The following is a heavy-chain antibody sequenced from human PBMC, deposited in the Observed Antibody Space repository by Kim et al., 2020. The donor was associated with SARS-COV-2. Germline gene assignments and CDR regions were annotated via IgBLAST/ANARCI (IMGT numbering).Heavy chain of an antibody. J-gene: IGHJ4*02. D-gene: IGHD5-12*01. CDR3: ARENRGYSGYDRSPFFDY. V-gene: IGHV1-69*04. Sequence: QGRVTITADKSTSTAYMELSSLRSEDTAVYYCARENRGYSGYDRSPFFDYWGQGTLVTVSS.